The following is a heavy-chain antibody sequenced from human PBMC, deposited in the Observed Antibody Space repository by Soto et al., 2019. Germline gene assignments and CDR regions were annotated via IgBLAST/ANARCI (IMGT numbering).Heavy chain of an antibody. D-gene: IGHD3-22*01. CDR2: ISPSSSTI. J-gene: IGHJ4*02. Sequence: GGSLRLSCAASGFTFSSYSMNWVRQAPGKGLEWVSYISPSSSTIYYADSVKGRFTISRDNAKNSLYLQMNSLRAEDTAVYYCAKDSYYHDTSGYYIFDYWGQGTLVTVSS. V-gene: IGHV3-48*01. CDR1: GFTFSSYS. CDR3: AKDSYYHDTSGYYIFDY.